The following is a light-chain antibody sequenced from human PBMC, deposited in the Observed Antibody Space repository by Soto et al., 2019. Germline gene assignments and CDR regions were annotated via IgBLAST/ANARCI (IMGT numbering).Light chain of an antibody. CDR1: QNVGGS. J-gene: IGKJ2*01. Sequence: VMTQSPATLSVSPGERATLSCRASQNVGGSVAWYQQKPGQAPRLLIYRASTTATGIPARFSGSGSGTEFTLTISSLQSEDFAVYYCQQSRTFAQGTKVDIK. CDR2: RAS. V-gene: IGKV3-15*01. CDR3: QQSRT.